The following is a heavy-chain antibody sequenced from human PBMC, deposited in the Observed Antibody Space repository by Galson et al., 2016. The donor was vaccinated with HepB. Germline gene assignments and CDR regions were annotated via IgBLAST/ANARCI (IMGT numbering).Heavy chain of an antibody. Sequence: SLRLSCAASGFTFSSNWMHWVRQAPGKGLVWVSRINTDGSTTNYADSVKGRFTISRDNAKNTLFLQINSLRAEDTAVYYCIRSPGATDYWGQGTLVTVSS. CDR2: INTDGSTT. CDR3: IRSPGATDY. J-gene: IGHJ4*02. D-gene: IGHD1-26*01. CDR1: GFTFSSNW. V-gene: IGHV3-74*01.